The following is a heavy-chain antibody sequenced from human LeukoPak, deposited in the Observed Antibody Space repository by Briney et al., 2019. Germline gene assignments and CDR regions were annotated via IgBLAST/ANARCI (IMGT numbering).Heavy chain of an antibody. CDR2: IKQDGSEK. CDR3: ARAFYGSGSYYNN. CDR1: GFTFSSYW. V-gene: IGHV3-7*01. Sequence: PGGSLRLSCAASGFTFSSYWMSWVRQAPGKGLEWVANIKQDGSEKYYVDSVKGRFTISRDNAKNSPYLQMNSLRAEDTAVYYCARAFYGSGSYYNNWGQGTLVTVSS. J-gene: IGHJ4*02. D-gene: IGHD3-10*01.